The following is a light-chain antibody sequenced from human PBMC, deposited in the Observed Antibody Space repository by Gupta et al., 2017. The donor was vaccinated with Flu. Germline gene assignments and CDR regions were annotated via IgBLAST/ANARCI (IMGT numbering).Light chain of an antibody. CDR2: LNS. Sequence: EIVMTQSPLPLPVTPGEPASISCRSSQSLLYSNGYNYLDWYVQKPGQSLQLLLYLNSMRASGVPDRFSGGGSGTDFTLESSRVEAEDVGIYYCMQALQTPTFGGGTKLEIK. J-gene: IGKJ4*01. CDR3: MQALQTPT. V-gene: IGKV2-28*01. CDR1: QSLLYSNGYNY.